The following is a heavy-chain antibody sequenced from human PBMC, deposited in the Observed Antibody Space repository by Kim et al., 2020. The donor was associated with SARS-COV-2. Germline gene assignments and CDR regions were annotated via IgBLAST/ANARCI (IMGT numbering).Heavy chain of an antibody. Sequence: GSTNYTPSPKSRVTISVDTSKNQFSLKLSSVTAADTAVYYCAGRWGGVDYWGQGTLVTVSS. J-gene: IGHJ4*02. V-gene: IGHV4-4*09. CDR3: AGRWGGVDY. D-gene: IGHD3-16*01. CDR2: GST.